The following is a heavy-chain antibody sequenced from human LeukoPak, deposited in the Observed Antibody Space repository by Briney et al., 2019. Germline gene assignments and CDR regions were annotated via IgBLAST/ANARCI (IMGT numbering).Heavy chain of an antibody. CDR1: GYTFTSYG. D-gene: IGHD4-11*01. Sequence: ASVKVSCKASGYTFTSYGISWVRQAPGQGLEWMGWISAYNGNTNYAQKLQGRVTMTTDTSTSTAYMELRSLRSDDTAVYYCARDRHSNYEGTYFDYWGQGTLVTVSS. J-gene: IGHJ4*02. V-gene: IGHV1-18*01. CDR2: ISAYNGNT. CDR3: ARDRHSNYEGTYFDY.